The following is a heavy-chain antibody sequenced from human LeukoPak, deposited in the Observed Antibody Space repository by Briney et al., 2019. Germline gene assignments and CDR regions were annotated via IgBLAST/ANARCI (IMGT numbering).Heavy chain of an antibody. D-gene: IGHD4-11*01. Sequence: SETLSLTCTVSGGSISSSSYFWGWIRQPPGKGLEWLGSIYYSGSTSYNTSLKSRVTISVDTSKNQFSLQQSSVTAADTAVYCCARLPLNYAIDYWGPGTLVTVSS. V-gene: IGHV4-39*01. CDR3: ARLPLNYAIDY. J-gene: IGHJ4*02. CDR1: GGSISSSSYF. CDR2: IYYSGST.